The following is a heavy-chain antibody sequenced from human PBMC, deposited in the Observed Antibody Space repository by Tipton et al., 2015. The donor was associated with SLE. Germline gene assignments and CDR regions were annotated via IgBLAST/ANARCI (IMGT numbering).Heavy chain of an antibody. V-gene: IGHV3-30*04. CDR2: ISYDGSNK. D-gene: IGHD3-10*01. CDR1: GFTFSSYA. Sequence: SLRLSCAAPGFTFSSYAMHWVRQAPGKGLEWVAVISYDGSNKYYADSVKGRFTISRDNSKNTLYLQMNSLRAEDTAVYYCARAPRVQGVIPPDYWGQGTLVTVSS. CDR3: ARAPRVQGVIPPDY. J-gene: IGHJ4*02.